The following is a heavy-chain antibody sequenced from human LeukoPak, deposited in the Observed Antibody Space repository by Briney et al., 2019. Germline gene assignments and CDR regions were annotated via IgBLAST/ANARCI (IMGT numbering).Heavy chain of an antibody. CDR2: FDPEDGET. D-gene: IGHD6-19*01. CDR3: ATFSSGWTYAFDI. Sequence: ASVKVSCKVSGYTLTELSMHWVRQAPGEGLEWMGGFDPEDGETIYAQKFQGRVTMTEDTSTDTAYMELSSLRSEDTAVYYCATFSSGWTYAFDIWGQGTMVTVSS. J-gene: IGHJ3*02. CDR1: GYTLTELS. V-gene: IGHV1-24*01.